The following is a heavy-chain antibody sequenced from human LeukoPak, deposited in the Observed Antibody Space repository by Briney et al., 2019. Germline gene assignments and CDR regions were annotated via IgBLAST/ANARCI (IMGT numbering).Heavy chain of an antibody. CDR2: IYHSGST. Sequence: SETLSLTCTVSGYSISSGYYWGWIRQPPGKGLEWIGSIYHSGSTYYNPSLKSRVTMSVDTSKNQFSLKLSSVTAADTAVYYCARDGGAKQTPSYWGQGTLVTVSS. D-gene: IGHD1-26*01. CDR1: GYSISSGYY. J-gene: IGHJ4*02. CDR3: ARDGGAKQTPSY. V-gene: IGHV4-38-2*02.